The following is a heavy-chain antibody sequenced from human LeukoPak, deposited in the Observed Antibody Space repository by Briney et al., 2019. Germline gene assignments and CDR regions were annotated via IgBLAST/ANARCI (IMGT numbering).Heavy chain of an antibody. CDR3: ARGGSGRHHSGAFDI. D-gene: IGHD3-10*01. CDR1: GYTFTGYY. Sequence: ASVKVSCKASGYTFTGYYMHWVRQAPGQGLEWMGWINPNSGGTNYAQKFQGRVTMTRDTSISTAYMELSRLRSDDTAVYYCARGGSGRHHSGAFDIWGQGTMVTVSS. V-gene: IGHV1-2*02. CDR2: INPNSGGT. J-gene: IGHJ3*02.